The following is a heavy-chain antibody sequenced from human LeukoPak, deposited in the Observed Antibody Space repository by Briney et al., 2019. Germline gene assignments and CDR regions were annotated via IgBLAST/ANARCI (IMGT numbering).Heavy chain of an antibody. CDR2: IKSKTDGGTT. CDR3: TTAVYDILTGSNDY. CDR1: GFTFSNAW. D-gene: IGHD3-9*01. V-gene: IGHV3-15*01. J-gene: IGHJ4*02. Sequence: PGGSLRLSCAASGFTFSNAWMSWVRQAPGKGLEWVGRIKSKTDGGTTDYAAPVKGRFTISRDDSKNTLYLQMNSLKTEDTAVYYCTTAVYDILTGSNDYWGQGTLVTVSS.